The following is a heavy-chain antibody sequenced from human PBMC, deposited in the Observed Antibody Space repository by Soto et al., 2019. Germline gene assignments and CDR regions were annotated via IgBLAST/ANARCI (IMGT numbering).Heavy chain of an antibody. J-gene: IGHJ3*01. CDR1: LYTFTSHG. CDR2: ISTFNGKT. V-gene: IGHV1-18*01. CDR3: ARLLTEGATFREDAFDL. Sequence: QIQLVQSGGDVKTPGASVKVSCTTSLYTFTSHGIAWVRQAPGQGLEWMGWISTFNGKTDYAQKFQGRVTMTADTITSTVQMELRSLRSDDTAVYYCARLLTEGATFREDAFDLWGQGTKVTVSS. D-gene: IGHD3-9*01.